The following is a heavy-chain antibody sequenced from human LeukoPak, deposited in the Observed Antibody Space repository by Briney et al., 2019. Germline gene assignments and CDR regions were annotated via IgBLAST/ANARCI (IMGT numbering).Heavy chain of an antibody. D-gene: IGHD2-21*02. CDR2: ISYDGTNK. CDR3: AKDLALVVVTDNGMDV. Sequence: PGGSLRLSCAASGFAFSTYGMHWVRQAPGKGLEWVALISYDGTNKYYADSVKGRFTISRDNSKNTVYVQMNSLRPEDTAVYYCAKDLALVVVTDNGMDVWGQGTTVTVSS. V-gene: IGHV3-30*18. CDR1: GFAFSTYG. J-gene: IGHJ6*02.